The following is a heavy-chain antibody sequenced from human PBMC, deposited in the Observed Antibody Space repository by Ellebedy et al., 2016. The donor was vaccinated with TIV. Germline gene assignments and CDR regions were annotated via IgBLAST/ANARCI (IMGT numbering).Heavy chain of an antibody. CDR1: GGSVSVDHYY. D-gene: IGHD3-9*01. Sequence: PSETLSLTCTVSGGSVSVDHYYWSWVRQPPGKGLEWIGYIYYGGNTNYNPSLKSRVSMSLDTSKNHFSLHLSSVTAADTAVYYCAREGYDILTGYSGTFDLWGLGTMVTVSS. CDR2: IYYGGNT. CDR3: AREGYDILTGYSGTFDL. V-gene: IGHV4-61*01. J-gene: IGHJ3*01.